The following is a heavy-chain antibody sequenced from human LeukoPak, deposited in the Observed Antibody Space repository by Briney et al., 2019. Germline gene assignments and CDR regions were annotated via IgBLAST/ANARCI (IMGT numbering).Heavy chain of an antibody. D-gene: IGHD5-18*01. V-gene: IGHV5-51*01. CDR2: IYPGDSDT. J-gene: IGHJ3*02. CDR3: ARVRFSIGTARGDAFDI. CDR1: GYSFTSYW. Sequence: GESLKISCKGSGYSFTSYWIGWVRQLPGKGLEWMGIIYPGDSDTRYDPSFQGQVTISADKSISTAYMELSSLRSEDTAVYYCARVRFSIGTARGDAFDIWGQGTMVTVSS.